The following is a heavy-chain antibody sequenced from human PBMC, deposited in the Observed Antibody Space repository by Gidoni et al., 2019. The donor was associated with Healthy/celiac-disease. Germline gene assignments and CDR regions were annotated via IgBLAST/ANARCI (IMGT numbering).Heavy chain of an antibody. CDR1: GFTFSSYG. CDR2: TWDDGSNK. J-gene: IGHJ6*02. D-gene: IGHD1-26*01. Sequence: QVQLVESGGGLVQPGRSLRLSCAASGFTFSSYGMPWVRQAPGKGLEWVAVTWDDGSNKYYADSVKGRFTISRDNSKNTLYLQMNSLRAEDTAVYYCARFHVGATRGYYYGMDVWGQGTTVTVSS. CDR3: ARFHVGATRGYYYGMDV. V-gene: IGHV3-33*01.